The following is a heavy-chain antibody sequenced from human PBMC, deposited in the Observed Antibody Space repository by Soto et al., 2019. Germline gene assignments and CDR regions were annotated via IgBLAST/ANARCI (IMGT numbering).Heavy chain of an antibody. CDR3: ARYIVATHYYYYYMDV. Sequence: QVQLVESGGGLVKPGGSLRLSCAASGFAFSDYYMSWIRQAPGKGLEWVSYVSSSGSTIYYADSVKGRFTISRDNAKNSLYLQMNSLRAEDTAVYYCARYIVATHYYYYYMDVWGKGTTVTVSS. D-gene: IGHD5-12*01. CDR1: GFAFSDYY. CDR2: VSSSGSTI. J-gene: IGHJ6*03. V-gene: IGHV3-11*01.